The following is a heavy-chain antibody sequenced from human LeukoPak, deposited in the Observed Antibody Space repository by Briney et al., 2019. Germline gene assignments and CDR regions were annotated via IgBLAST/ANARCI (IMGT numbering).Heavy chain of an antibody. Sequence: SVKVSCKASGFTFTSSAVQWVRQARGQRLEWIGWIVVGSGNTNYAQKFQERVTITRDMSTSTAYMELSSLRSEDTAVYYCAASPDYYDSSGYSYYFDYGGEGTLVSVSS. D-gene: IGHD3-22*01. CDR1: GFTFTSSA. V-gene: IGHV1-58*01. J-gene: IGHJ4*02. CDR3: AASPDYYDSSGYSYYFDY. CDR2: IVVGSGNT.